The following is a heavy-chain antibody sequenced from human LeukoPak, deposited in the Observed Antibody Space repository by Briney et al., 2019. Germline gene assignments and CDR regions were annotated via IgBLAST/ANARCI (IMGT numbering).Heavy chain of an antibody. D-gene: IGHD1-20*01. CDR2: IYYSGST. Sequence: SETLSLTCTVSGGSISTYYWSWIRQPPGKGLEWIGYIYYSGSTNYNSSLKSRVTISIDTSKNQFSLRLSSVTAADTAVYYCARDNLADYSDYWGQGTLVTVSS. V-gene: IGHV4-59*01. CDR3: ARDNLADYSDY. J-gene: IGHJ4*02. CDR1: GGSISTYY.